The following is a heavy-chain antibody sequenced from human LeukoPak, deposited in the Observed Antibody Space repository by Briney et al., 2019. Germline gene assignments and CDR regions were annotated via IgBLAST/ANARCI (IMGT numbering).Heavy chain of an antibody. D-gene: IGHD3-9*01. V-gene: IGHV3-33*01. CDR3: ARDALRYFDPYYFDY. CDR1: GFTFSSYG. Sequence: GRSLRLSCAASGFTFSSYGMHWVRQAPGKGLEWVAVIWYDGSNKYYADSVKGRFTISRDNSKNTLYLQMNSLRAEDRAVYYCARDALRYFDPYYFDYWGQGTLVTVSS. J-gene: IGHJ4*02. CDR2: IWYDGSNK.